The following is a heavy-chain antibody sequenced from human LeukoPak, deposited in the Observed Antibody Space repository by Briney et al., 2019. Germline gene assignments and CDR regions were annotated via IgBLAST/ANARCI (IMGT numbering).Heavy chain of an antibody. Sequence: SETLSLTCAVSGGSISSSSSISWTWVRQPPGKGLEWIGEIYHSGATNYNPSLKSRVTMLLDKSKNQFSLKLNSVTAADTAVYYCARNGGNSDYDYWGQGTLVTVSA. D-gene: IGHD4-23*01. CDR2: IYHSGAT. J-gene: IGHJ4*02. V-gene: IGHV4-4*02. CDR1: GGSISSSSSIS. CDR3: ARNGGNSDYDY.